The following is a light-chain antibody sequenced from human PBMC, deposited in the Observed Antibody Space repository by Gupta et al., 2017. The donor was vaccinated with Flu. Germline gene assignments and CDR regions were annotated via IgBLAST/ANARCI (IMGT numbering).Light chain of an antibody. CDR2: GAS. J-gene: IGKJ2*01. CDR1: QHVSSSY. V-gene: IGKV3-20*01. Sequence: EIELTQPPGQLSLSPGESTTPSCRASQHVSSSYLAWYQQKPGQAPRLLIYGASSRATGIPYRFSGSGSGTDFTLTISRLEPEDFAVYYCQQYDSSPYTFGRGTKLEIK. CDR3: QQYDSSPYT.